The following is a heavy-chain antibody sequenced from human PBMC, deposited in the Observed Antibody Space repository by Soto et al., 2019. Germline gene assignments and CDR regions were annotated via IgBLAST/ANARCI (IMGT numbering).Heavy chain of an antibody. Sequence: PSETLSLTCTVSGGSISSGGYYWSWIRQHPGKGLEWIGYIYYSGSTYYNPSLKSRVTISVDTSKNQFSLKLSSVTAADTAVYYCARASTTYYDFWSVIEGIWFDPWGQGTLVTVSS. J-gene: IGHJ5*02. CDR2: IYYSGST. CDR3: ARASTTYYDFWSVIEGIWFDP. CDR1: GGSISSGGYY. D-gene: IGHD3-3*01. V-gene: IGHV4-31*03.